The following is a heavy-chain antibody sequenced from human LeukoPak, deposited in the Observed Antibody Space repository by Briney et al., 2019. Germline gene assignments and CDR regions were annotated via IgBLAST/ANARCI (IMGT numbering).Heavy chain of an antibody. CDR2: INTDGSST. Sequence: GSLRLSCAASGFTVSSYWMHWVRQTPGKGLVWVSGINTDGSSTKYADSVKGRFTISRDNAKNTLYLQMNSLRAEDTALYYCARLKSEEVDYWGQGTLVTVSS. CDR3: ARLKSEEVDY. CDR1: GFTVSSYW. V-gene: IGHV3-74*03. J-gene: IGHJ4*02.